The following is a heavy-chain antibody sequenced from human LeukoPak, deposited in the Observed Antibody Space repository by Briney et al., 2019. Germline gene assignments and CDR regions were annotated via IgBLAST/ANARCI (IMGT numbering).Heavy chain of an antibody. CDR1: GGTFSSYA. D-gene: IGHD3-10*01. Sequence: SVKVSCKASGGTFSSYAISWVRQAPGQGLEWMGRIIPILGIANYAQKFQGRVTITADKSTSTAYMELSSLRSEDTAVYYCARDRSARGSGSYYNYGMDVWGQGTTVTVSS. J-gene: IGHJ6*02. CDR3: ARDRSARGSGSYYNYGMDV. V-gene: IGHV1-69*04. CDR2: IIPILGIA.